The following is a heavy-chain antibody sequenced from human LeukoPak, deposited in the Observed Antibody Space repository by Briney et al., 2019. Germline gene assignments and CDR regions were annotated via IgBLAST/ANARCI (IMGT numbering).Heavy chain of an antibody. D-gene: IGHD5-18*01. CDR1: GFTFSNYQ. Sequence: QAGGSLRLSCAASGFTFSNYQMHWVRQASGKGLVWVSRINSDGSTTNYADSVKGRFTISRDNSKNTLYLQMNSLRAEDTAVYYCAKKEGYSYGYAPDYWGQGTLVTVSS. CDR2: INSDGSTT. CDR3: AKKEGYSYGYAPDY. V-gene: IGHV3-74*01. J-gene: IGHJ4*02.